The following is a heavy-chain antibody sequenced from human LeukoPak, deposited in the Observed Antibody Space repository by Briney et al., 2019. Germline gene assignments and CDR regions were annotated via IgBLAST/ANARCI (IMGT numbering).Heavy chain of an antibody. CDR1: GYTFTSYA. CDR2: INTNTGNP. V-gene: IGHV7-4-1*02. D-gene: IGHD5-12*01. CDR3: ARGYSGYGLDAFDI. Sequence: ASVTVSSKASGYTFTSYAMNWVRQAPGQGLEWMGWINTNTGNPTYAQGFTGRFVFSLDTSVSTAYLQISSLKAEDTAVYYCARGYSGYGLDAFDIWGQGTMVTVSS. J-gene: IGHJ3*02.